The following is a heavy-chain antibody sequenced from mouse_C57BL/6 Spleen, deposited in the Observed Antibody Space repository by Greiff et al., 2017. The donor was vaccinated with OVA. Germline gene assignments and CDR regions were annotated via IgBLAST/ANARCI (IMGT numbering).Heavy chain of an antibody. D-gene: IGHD4-1*01. J-gene: IGHJ3*01. V-gene: IGHV2-6*01. CDR3: ASDLGTGTGFAY. CDR2: IWGVGST. Sequence: VQVVESGPGLVAPSQSLSITCTVSGFSLTSYGVDWVRQSPGKGLEWLGVIWGVGSTNYNSALKSRLSISKDNSKSQVFLKMNSLQTDDTAMYYCASDLGTGTGFAYWGQGTLVTVSA. CDR1: GFSLTSYG.